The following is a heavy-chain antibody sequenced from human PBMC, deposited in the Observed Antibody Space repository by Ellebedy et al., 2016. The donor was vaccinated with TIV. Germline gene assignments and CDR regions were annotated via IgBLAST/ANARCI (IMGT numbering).Heavy chain of an antibody. CDR3: ARDLSSSWYLYYFDY. V-gene: IGHV3-11*05. CDR2: ISSSSSYT. Sequence: GESLKISXAASGFTFSDYYMSWIRQAPGKGLEWVSYISSSSSYTNYADSVKGRFTISRDNAKNSLYLQMNSLRAEDTAVYYCARDLSSSWYLYYFDYWGQGTLVTVSS. D-gene: IGHD6-13*01. J-gene: IGHJ4*02. CDR1: GFTFSDYY.